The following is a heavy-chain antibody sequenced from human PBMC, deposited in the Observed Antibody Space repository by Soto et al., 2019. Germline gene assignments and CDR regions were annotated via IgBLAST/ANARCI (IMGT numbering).Heavy chain of an antibody. V-gene: IGHV3-23*01. Sequence: GGSLRLSCETSGFTFSSYSMNWVRQAPGKGLEWVSGISGSGGRTFYADSVKGRFTISRDNSRNSLFLQMNSLRADDTAVYYCAKVVLQDYDFWTGPDYYYMDVWGKGTTVTVSS. CDR2: ISGSGGRT. CDR1: GFTFSSYS. J-gene: IGHJ6*03. D-gene: IGHD3-3*01. CDR3: AKVVLQDYDFWTGPDYYYMDV.